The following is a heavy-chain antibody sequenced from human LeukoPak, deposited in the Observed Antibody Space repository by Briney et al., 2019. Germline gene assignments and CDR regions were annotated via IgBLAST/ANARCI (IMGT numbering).Heavy chain of an antibody. V-gene: IGHV1-2*04. CDR3: ARGTLTAPRSAFDI. D-gene: IGHD1-14*01. J-gene: IGHJ3*02. CDR2: INPDSSGT. Sequence: ASVKVSCKAFGYTFTGYYMSWVRQAPGQGLEWMGWINPDSSGTHYAQNFQGWVTMTRDTSISTAYMELSRLRSDDTAVYYCARGTLTAPRSAFDIWGQGTMVTVSS. CDR1: GYTFTGYY.